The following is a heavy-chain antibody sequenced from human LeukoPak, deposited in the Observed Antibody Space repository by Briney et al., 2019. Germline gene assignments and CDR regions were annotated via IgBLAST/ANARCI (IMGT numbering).Heavy chain of an antibody. J-gene: IGHJ4*02. V-gene: IGHV3-48*03. CDR2: ISSSGSTI. Sequence: GGSLRLSCAASGFTFSSYEMNWVRQAPGKGLEWVSYISSSGSTIYYADSVKGRFTISRDNAKNSLYLQMNSLRAEDTAVYYCARVFRSGYYATFDYWGQGTLVTVSS. D-gene: IGHD3-10*01. CDR3: ARVFRSGYYATFDY. CDR1: GFTFSSYE.